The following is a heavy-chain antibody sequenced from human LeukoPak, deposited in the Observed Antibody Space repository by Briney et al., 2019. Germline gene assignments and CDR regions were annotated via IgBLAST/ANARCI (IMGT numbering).Heavy chain of an antibody. J-gene: IGHJ5*02. V-gene: IGHV4-4*02. CDR1: GDSISSYQW. D-gene: IGHD3-22*01. Sequence: SGTLSLTCAVSGDSISSYQWWSWVRQTPEKGLEWIGEIHLSGITHYNPSLKSRVTMSIDKSKNQFSLNLNSVTAADTAVYYCARVISSAWRQNDLWGQGTLVLVSS. CDR3: ARVISSAWRQNDL. CDR2: IHLSGIT.